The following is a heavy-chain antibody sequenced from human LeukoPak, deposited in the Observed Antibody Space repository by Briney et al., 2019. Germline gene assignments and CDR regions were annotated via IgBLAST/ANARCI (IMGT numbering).Heavy chain of an antibody. CDR2: ISSSSSYI. J-gene: IGHJ4*02. Sequence: GGXLRLSCAASGFTFSSYSMNWVRQAPGKGLEGVSSISSSSSYIYYADSVKGRFTISRDNAKNSLYLQMNSLRAEDTAVYYCASDRQWLVRGENYWGQGTLVTVSS. CDR3: ASDRQWLVRGENY. V-gene: IGHV3-21*01. CDR1: GFTFSSYS. D-gene: IGHD6-19*01.